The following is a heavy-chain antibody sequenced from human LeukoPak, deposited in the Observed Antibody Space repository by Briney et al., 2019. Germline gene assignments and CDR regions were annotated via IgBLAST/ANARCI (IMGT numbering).Heavy chain of an antibody. CDR2: ISNEGAT. CDR3: ARAYYDSDAFDI. CDR1: GFSVSASY. D-gene: IGHD3-22*01. V-gene: IGHV3-53*01. Sequence: GGSLRLSCAASGFSVSASYMSWVRQAPGKGLESVSVISNEGATYYADSVKGRFSISRDNSKNTVSLQMNSLRAEDTAVYYCARAYYDSDAFDIWGQGTMVTVAS. J-gene: IGHJ3*02.